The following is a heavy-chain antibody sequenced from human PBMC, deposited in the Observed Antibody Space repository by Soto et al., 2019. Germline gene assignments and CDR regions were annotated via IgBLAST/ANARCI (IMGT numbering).Heavy chain of an antibody. V-gene: IGHV1-69*06. D-gene: IGHD6-19*01. CDR1: AGTFSSSA. Sequence: QVQLVQSGAEMREPGSSVKVSCKASAGTFSSSAINWPRQDPGQGPEWMGGIIPTFGTAKNIEMFGGRVTITADTSTNTAYMEVSGLTSKDTAMYFCARSETAGHRGFDIWGQGTMVTVSS. CDR3: ARSETAGHRGFDI. J-gene: IGHJ3*02. CDR2: IIPTFGTA.